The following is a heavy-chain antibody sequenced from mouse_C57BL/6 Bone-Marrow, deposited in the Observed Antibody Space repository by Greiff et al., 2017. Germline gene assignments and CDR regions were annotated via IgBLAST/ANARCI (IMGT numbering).Heavy chain of an antibody. J-gene: IGHJ2*01. CDR1: GYTITSYW. CDR2: IHPDSGST. V-gene: IGHV1-64*01. CDR3: ANYRPDY. Sequence: VQLQQPGAELVKPGASVKLSCKASGYTITSYWMHWVKQRPGQGLEWIGMIHPDSGSTKYNEKFKSKATLTVDTSSSTPYMQLSSLTSEDSAVYYCANYRPDYWGQGTTLTVSS. D-gene: IGHD2-14*01.